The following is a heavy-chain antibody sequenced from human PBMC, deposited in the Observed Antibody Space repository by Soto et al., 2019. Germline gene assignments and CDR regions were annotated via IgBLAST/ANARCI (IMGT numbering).Heavy chain of an antibody. CDR3: TTDPYGDSGY. V-gene: IGHV3-15*01. Sequence: GGSLRLSCAASRFTFSNAWMSWVRQAPGKGLEWVGRIKSKSDGGTTDYTAPVKGRFTISRDDSKNTLYLQMNSLKTEDTAVYYCTTDPYGDSGYWGQGTLVTVSS. J-gene: IGHJ4*02. CDR2: IKSKSDGGTT. CDR1: RFTFSNAW. D-gene: IGHD4-17*01.